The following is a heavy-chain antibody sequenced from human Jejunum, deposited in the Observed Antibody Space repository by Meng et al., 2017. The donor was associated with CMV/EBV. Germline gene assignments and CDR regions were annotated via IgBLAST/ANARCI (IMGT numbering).Heavy chain of an antibody. J-gene: IGHJ5*02. CDR3: ARHLSDPESDPFDP. CDR1: GDSIKGDIYY. Sequence: GDSIKGDIYYWDWIRQPPGKGLEWIGNIKYTGRTFYSPSLRGRLTISVDTSSNEFSLKLSSVTAADTAVYYCARHLSDPESDPFDPWGQGILVTVSS. V-gene: IGHV4-39*01. CDR2: IKYTGRT. D-gene: IGHD2/OR15-2a*01.